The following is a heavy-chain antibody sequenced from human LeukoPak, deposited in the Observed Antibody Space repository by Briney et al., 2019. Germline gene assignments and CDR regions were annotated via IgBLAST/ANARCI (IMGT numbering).Heavy chain of an antibody. V-gene: IGHV3-30-3*01. D-gene: IGHD4/OR15-4a*01. J-gene: IGHJ1*01. CDR1: GFTFSTNA. CDR3: ARDGANDLFKGGAYFLD. Sequence: GGSLRLSCAASGFTFSTNAMHRVRQAPGKGLAWMAVISFDGSSDTYADPVEGRFTISRDNSKNTLYLQMNSLRNDDTAVYYCARDGANDLFKGGAYFLDWGQGALVTVSS. CDR2: ISFDGSSD.